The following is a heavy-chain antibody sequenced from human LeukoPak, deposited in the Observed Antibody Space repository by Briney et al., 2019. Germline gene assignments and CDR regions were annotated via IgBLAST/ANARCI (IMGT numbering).Heavy chain of an antibody. CDR2: IIPILGIA. V-gene: IGHV1-69*04. CDR1: GGTFSSYA. Sequence: SVKVSCKASGGTFSSYAISWVRQAPGQGLEWMGRIIPILGIANYAQKFQGRVTITADKSTSTAYMELSSLRSEDTAVYYCASEITMVRGVIIDDCWGQGTLVTVSS. D-gene: IGHD3-10*01. CDR3: ASEITMVRGVIIDDC. J-gene: IGHJ4*02.